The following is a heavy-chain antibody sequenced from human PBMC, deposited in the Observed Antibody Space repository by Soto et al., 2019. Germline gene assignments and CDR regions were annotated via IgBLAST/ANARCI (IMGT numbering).Heavy chain of an antibody. Sequence: PSQTLSLTCAISGDSVSSNSAAWNWIRQSPSRGLEWLGRTYYRSKWYNDYAVSVKSRITINPDTSKNQFSLQLNSVTPEDTAVHYCAREGHTAIQPDLPNNWFDPWGQGTLVTVSS. D-gene: IGHD5-18*01. CDR2: TYYRSKWYN. CDR1: GDSVSSNSAA. J-gene: IGHJ5*02. CDR3: AREGHTAIQPDLPNNWFDP. V-gene: IGHV6-1*01.